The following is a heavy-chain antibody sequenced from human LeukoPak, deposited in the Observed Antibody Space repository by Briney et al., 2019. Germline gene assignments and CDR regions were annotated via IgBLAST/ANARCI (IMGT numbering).Heavy chain of an antibody. CDR3: AKRGDCGGDCYSV. CDR2: ISGSGGNT. CDR1: GFTFSSYA. Sequence: GGSLRLSCAASGFTFSSYAMSWVRQAPGKGLEWVSAISGSGGNTYYADSVKGRFTISRDNSKNTLYLQMNILRAEDTAVYYCAKRGDCGGDCYSVWGQGTLVTVSS. J-gene: IGHJ4*02. V-gene: IGHV3-23*01. D-gene: IGHD2-21*02.